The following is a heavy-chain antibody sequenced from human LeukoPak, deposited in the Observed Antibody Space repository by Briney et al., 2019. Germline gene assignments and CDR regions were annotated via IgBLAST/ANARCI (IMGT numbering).Heavy chain of an antibody. D-gene: IGHD6-19*01. V-gene: IGHV4-39*01. CDR3: ASLPYDYSNGCRPRFDY. CDR2: IFYNGST. Sequence: SETQSLICTVSGGSISSSSYYWGWIRQPPGKGLEWIGSIFYNGSTYFNPSLKSRVTISVDTSKNQFSLKLSSMTAADTAVYYCASLPYDYSNGCRPRFDYWGQGTMVTVSS. J-gene: IGHJ4*02. CDR1: GGSISSSSYY.